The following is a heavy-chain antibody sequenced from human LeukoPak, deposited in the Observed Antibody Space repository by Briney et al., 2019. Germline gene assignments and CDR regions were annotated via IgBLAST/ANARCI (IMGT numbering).Heavy chain of an antibody. CDR1: GFTFSSYG. CDR2: IRYDGSNK. J-gene: IGHJ4*02. V-gene: IGHV3-30*02. D-gene: IGHD3-10*01. CDR3: AKGELISYYFDY. Sequence: PGGSLRLSCAASGFTFSSYGMHWVRQAPGKGLEWVAFIRYDGSNKYYADSVKGRFTISRDNSKNTLYLQMNSLRAEDTAVYHCAKGELISYYFDYWGQGTLVTVSP.